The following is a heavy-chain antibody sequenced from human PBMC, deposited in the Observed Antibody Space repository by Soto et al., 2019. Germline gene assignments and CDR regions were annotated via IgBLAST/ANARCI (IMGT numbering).Heavy chain of an antibody. V-gene: IGHV4-4*02. D-gene: IGHD3-22*01. Sequence: QVQLQESGPGLVKPSGTLSLTCAVSGGSISSNIWWSWVRQPPGKGLEWIGEIYHSGGTNYNPSLESRVTISVDKPKNQFSLKLSSVTAADTAMYYCATESYYDGSAYYQIDYWGQGTLVTVSS. CDR1: GGSISSNIW. J-gene: IGHJ4*02. CDR3: ATESYYDGSAYYQIDY. CDR2: IYHSGGT.